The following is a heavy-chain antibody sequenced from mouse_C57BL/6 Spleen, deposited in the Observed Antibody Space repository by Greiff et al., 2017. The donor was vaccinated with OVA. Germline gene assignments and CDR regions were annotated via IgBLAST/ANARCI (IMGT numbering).Heavy chain of an antibody. D-gene: IGHD3-1*01. J-gene: IGHJ3*01. CDR2: IRSKSSNYAT. CDR1: GFTFNTYA. CDR3: VRDLGPFAY. Sequence: EVQVVESGGGLVQPKGSLKLSCAASGFTFNTYAMPWVRQAPGKGLEWVARIRSKSSNYATYYADSVKDRFTISRDESQSMLYLQMNNLKTEDTAMYYCVRDLGPFAYWGQGTLVTVSA. V-gene: IGHV10-3*01.